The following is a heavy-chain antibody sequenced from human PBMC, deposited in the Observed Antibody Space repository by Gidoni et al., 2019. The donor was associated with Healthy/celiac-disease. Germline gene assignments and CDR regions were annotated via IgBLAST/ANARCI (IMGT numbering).Heavy chain of an antibody. J-gene: IGHJ6*02. CDR3: ARVKAAAPYYYYGMDV. D-gene: IGHD6-13*01. Sequence: EVQLVESGGGLVQPGGSLRLTCAAAGFTCSSYAMHWVRQAPGKGLEYVSAISSNGGSTYYANSVKGRFTISRDNSKNTLYLQMGSLRAEDMAVYYCARVKAAAPYYYYGMDVWGQGTTVTVSS. V-gene: IGHV3-64*01. CDR1: GFTCSSYA. CDR2: ISSNGGST.